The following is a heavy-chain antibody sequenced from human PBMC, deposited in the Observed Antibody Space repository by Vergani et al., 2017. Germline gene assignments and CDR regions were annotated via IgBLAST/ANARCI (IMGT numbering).Heavy chain of an antibody. Sequence: QVQLVESGGGLVKPGGSLRLSCAASGFTFSDYYMSWIRQAPGKGLEWVAVISYDGSNIYYADSVKGRFTISRDNSKNTLFLQMHSLRAEDTAVYYCARVDTIFGVIIPGDYWGQGTLVTVSS. J-gene: IGHJ4*02. CDR1: GFTFSDYY. CDR3: ARVDTIFGVIIPGDY. D-gene: IGHD3-3*01. V-gene: IGHV3-30-3*01. CDR2: ISYDGSNI.